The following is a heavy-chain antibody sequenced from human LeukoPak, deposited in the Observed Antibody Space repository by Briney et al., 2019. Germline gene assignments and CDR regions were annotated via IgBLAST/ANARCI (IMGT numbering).Heavy chain of an antibody. J-gene: IGHJ4*02. CDR2: IIPILGIA. CDR3: AREMTPTYYYDSSGYYY. CDR1: GYTFTSYG. V-gene: IGHV1-69*04. Sequence: AASVKVSCKASGYTFTSYGISWVRQAPGQGLEWMGRIIPILGIANYAQKFQGRVTITADKSTSTAYMELSSLRSEDTAVYYCAREMTPTYYYDSSGYYYWGQGTLVTVSS. D-gene: IGHD3-22*01.